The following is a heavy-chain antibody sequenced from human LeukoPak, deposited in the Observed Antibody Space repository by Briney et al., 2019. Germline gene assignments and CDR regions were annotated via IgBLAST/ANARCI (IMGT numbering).Heavy chain of an antibody. CDR1: GASLSSSY. CDR3: ARVPRLTSYFGF. Sequence: SETLSLTCTVSGASLSSSYWSWVRQPVGKGLEWIGRLYTSGSTNYNPSLKSRIDMSLDTSKNQFSLKLNAVTAADTAVYYCARVPRLTSYFGFWGQGILVTVSS. V-gene: IGHV4-4*07. J-gene: IGHJ4*02. CDR2: LYTSGST.